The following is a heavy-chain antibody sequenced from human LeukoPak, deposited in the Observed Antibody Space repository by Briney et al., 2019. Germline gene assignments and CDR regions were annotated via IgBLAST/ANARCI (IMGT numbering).Heavy chain of an antibody. CDR3: ARHGPVGATGPLSY. V-gene: IGHV4-34*01. Sequence: SETLSLTCGVYGGSFSGHYWSWIRQPPGKGLEWIGSIYYSGSTYYNPSLKSRVTISVDTSKNQFSLKLSSVTAADTAVYYCARHGPVGATGPLSYWGQGTLVTVSS. J-gene: IGHJ4*02. CDR1: GGSFSGHY. D-gene: IGHD1-26*01. CDR2: IYYSGST.